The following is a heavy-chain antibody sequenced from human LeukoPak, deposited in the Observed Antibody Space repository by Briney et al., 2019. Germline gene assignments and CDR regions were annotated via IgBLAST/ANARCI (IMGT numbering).Heavy chain of an antibody. CDR2: IHRSGST. CDR1: LDSTTSNF. CDR3: AREIIGGFNPGAY. V-gene: IGHV4-4*02. Sequence: SETLCLTCTVSLDSTTSNFWSWVRQPPGKGLEWIGEIHRSGSTNYNPSLQRRVTISIDRPKNQIALELSSVTAADTAVYYCAREIIGGFNPGAYWGQGTLVTVSS. D-gene: IGHD3-16*02. J-gene: IGHJ4*02.